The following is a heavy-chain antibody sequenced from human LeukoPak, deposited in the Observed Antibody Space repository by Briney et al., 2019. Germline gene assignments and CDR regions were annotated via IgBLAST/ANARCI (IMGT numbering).Heavy chain of an antibody. CDR2: IGTYNGNT. D-gene: IGHD6-19*01. J-gene: IGHJ4*02. V-gene: IGHV1-18*01. CDR3: ARGRLKRVPFTKVAGALDY. Sequence: GASVKASCKASGYTFRNYGITWVRQAPGQGLERMGWIGTYNGNTDYAQKFQGRVIMTADTSTTTAHMELRSLRSDDTAVYYCARGRLKRVPFTKVAGALDYWGQGTRVTVSS. CDR1: GYTFRNYG.